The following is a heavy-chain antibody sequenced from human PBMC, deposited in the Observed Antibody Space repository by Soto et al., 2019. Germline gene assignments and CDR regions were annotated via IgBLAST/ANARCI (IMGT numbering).Heavy chain of an antibody. J-gene: IGHJ4*02. D-gene: IGHD1-7*01. CDR3: VRDGIGGTVFRGYLDY. V-gene: IGHV3-33*01. CDR2: IRFDGSNE. CDR1: GGIFHGYG. Sequence: PGGSLRLSCAVPGGIFHGYGMHWVRQAPGKGLEWVAIIRFDGSNEEYADSVKGRFTISGDNSKNTLYLQMNTLGAEDTAVYYCVRDGIGGTVFRGYLDYWGRGTVVTVSS.